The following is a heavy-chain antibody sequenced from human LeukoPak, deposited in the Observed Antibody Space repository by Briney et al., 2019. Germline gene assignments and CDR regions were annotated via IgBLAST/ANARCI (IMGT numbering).Heavy chain of an antibody. CDR3: AKDRPTWPIDY. CDR2: ISSSGGNT. CDR1: GFTFSSYS. D-gene: IGHD5-12*01. J-gene: IGHJ4*02. Sequence: PGGSLRLSCAASGFTFSSYSMSWVRQAPGKGLEWVPSISSSGGNTYYADSVKGRFTISRDNSKSTLFLQMNSLRAEDTAVYYCAKDRPTWPIDYWGQGTLVTVSS. V-gene: IGHV3-23*01.